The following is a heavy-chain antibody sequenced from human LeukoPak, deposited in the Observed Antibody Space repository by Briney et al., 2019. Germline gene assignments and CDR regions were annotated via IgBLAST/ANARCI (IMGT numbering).Heavy chain of an antibody. Sequence: QPGGSLRLSCAASGFTFSTYEMNWVRQAPGKGLEWVSYISSSGSTIYYADSVKGRFTISRDNAKNSLYLQMNSLRAEDTAVYYCAELGITMIGGVWGKGTTVTISS. D-gene: IGHD3-10*02. V-gene: IGHV3-48*03. CDR3: AELGITMIGGV. J-gene: IGHJ6*04. CDR2: ISSSGSTI. CDR1: GFTFSTYE.